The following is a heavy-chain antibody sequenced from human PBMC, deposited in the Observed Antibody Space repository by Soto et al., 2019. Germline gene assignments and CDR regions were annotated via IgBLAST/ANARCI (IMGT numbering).Heavy chain of an antibody. CDR2: IGYTGST. Sequence: SETLSLTCTVSGGSITSSGYYWGWIRQPPGKGLEWIGIIGYTGSTYYNPSLKSRVTMSVDTANNQFSLKLSSVAAADTAVYSCARHKNYYDSSGYPDYWGQGTLVTVSS. J-gene: IGHJ4*02. CDR1: GGSITSSGYY. D-gene: IGHD3-22*01. CDR3: ARHKNYYDSSGYPDY. V-gene: IGHV4-39*01.